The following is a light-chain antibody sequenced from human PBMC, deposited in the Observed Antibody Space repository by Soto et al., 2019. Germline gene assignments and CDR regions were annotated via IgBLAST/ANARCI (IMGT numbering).Light chain of an antibody. J-gene: IGLJ1*01. CDR2: EVS. Sequence: QSALTQPASVSGSPGQSITISCTGTSSNVGYDNYVSWFQQHPGKAPKLMIYEVSRRPSGVSNRFSGSKSANTASLTISGLQAEDEADYYCQSYDSSLSGYVFGTGTKVTVL. V-gene: IGLV2-14*01. CDR3: QSYDSSLSGYV. CDR1: SSNVGYDNY.